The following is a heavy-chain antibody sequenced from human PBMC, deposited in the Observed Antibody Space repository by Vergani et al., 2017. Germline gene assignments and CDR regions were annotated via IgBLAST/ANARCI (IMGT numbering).Heavy chain of an antibody. Sequence: QLQLQESGPGLVKPSETLSLTCTVSGGSISSSSYYWGWIRQPPGKGLEWIGSIYYSGSNYYNPSLKSRVTISVDTSKNQFSLKLSSVTAADTAVYYCARHGPGYYYGSGKFDPWGQGTLVTVSS. CDR1: GGSISSSSYY. V-gene: IGHV4-39*01. CDR3: ARHGPGYYYGSGKFDP. CDR2: IYYSGSN. J-gene: IGHJ5*02. D-gene: IGHD3-10*01.